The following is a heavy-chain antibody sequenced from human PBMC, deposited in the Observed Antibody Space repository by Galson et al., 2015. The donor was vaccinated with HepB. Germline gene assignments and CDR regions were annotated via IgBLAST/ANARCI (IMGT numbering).Heavy chain of an antibody. Sequence: GLEWLGYVYYNGATNYNPSLNNRVAISIDTSTHQFSLNLYSVTTADTAVYYCARVTVTTSDYFDSWGQGTLVTVSS. V-gene: IGHV4-59*12. CDR2: VYYNGAT. D-gene: IGHD4-17*01. CDR3: ARVTVTTSDYFDS. J-gene: IGHJ4*02.